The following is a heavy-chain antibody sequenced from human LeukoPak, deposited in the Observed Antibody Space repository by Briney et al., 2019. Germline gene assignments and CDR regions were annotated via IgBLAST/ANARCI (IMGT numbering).Heavy chain of an antibody. V-gene: IGHV3-23*01. Sequence: PGGSLRLSCAASGFTFRSYGMSWVRQAPGKGLEWVSSISGSGGLTYYADSVKGRFTISRDKSKNTLSLQMNSLRAEDTAVYYCAKHGDIAVAVAGFDYWGQGTLVTVSS. CDR1: GFTFRSYG. CDR3: AKHGDIAVAVAGFDY. CDR2: ISGSGGLT. D-gene: IGHD2-15*01. J-gene: IGHJ4*02.